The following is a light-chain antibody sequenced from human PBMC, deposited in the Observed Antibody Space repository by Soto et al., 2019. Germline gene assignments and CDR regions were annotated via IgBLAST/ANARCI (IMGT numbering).Light chain of an antibody. V-gene: IGLV1-44*01. J-gene: IGLJ3*02. CDR3: ATWDDTLRTWV. Sequence: QSVLTQPPSASGTPGQRVTISCSGSNSNIGTNAVNWYQQIPGTAPKLLIYNNNQRPSGVPDRFSGSKSGTSASLAISGLQSEDEADYPCATWDDTLRTWVFGGVTQLTVL. CDR1: NSNIGTNA. CDR2: NNN.